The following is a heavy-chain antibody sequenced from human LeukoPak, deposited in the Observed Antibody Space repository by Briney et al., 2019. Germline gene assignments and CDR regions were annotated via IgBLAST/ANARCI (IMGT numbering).Heavy chain of an antibody. CDR2: ISYDGSNK. D-gene: IGHD3-10*01. CDR3: ARDPETGVPY. V-gene: IGHV3-30*04. Sequence: GGSLRLSCAASGFTFSSYAMSWVRQAPGKGLEWVAVISYDGSNKYYADSVKGRFTISRDNSKNTLYLQMNSLRAEDTAVYYCARDPETGVPYWGQGTLVTVSS. CDR1: GFTFSSYA. J-gene: IGHJ4*02.